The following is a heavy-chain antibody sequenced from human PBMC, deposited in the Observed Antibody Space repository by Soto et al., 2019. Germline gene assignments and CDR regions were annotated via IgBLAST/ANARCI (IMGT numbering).Heavy chain of an antibody. V-gene: IGHV4-39*01. Sequence: QLQLQESGPGLVKPSETLSLTCTVSGGSISSSSYHWGWIRQPPGKGLEWIGSIYYSGTTYYNPSLKRRVTIPVDTSKNQFSLKLSSVTAADTAVYYCARSISVAMDFWGQGTLVTVSS. J-gene: IGHJ4*02. D-gene: IGHD6-19*01. CDR3: ARSISVAMDF. CDR2: IYYSGTT. CDR1: GGSISSSSYH.